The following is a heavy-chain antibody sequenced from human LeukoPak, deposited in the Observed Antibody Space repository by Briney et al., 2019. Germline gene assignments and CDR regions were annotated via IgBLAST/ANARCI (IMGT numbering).Heavy chain of an antibody. CDR3: ARHQGREEWFDP. V-gene: IGHV4-34*01. Sequence: PSETLSLTCAVYGGSFSGYYWSWIRQPPGKGLEWIGEINHSGSTYYDPSLKSRVTISVDTSKNQFSLKLSSVTAADTAVYYCARHQGREEWFDPWGQGTLVTVSS. CDR2: INHSGST. D-gene: IGHD1-26*01. CDR1: GGSFSGYY. J-gene: IGHJ5*02.